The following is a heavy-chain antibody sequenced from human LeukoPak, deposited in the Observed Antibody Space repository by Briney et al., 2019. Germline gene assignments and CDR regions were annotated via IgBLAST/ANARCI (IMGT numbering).Heavy chain of an antibody. J-gene: IGHJ1*01. V-gene: IGHV3-7*01. Sequence: PGGSLRLSCAASGFTFSSYWMSWVRQAPGKGLEWVANIKQDGSEKYYVDSVKGRFTISRDNAKNSLYLQMNSLRAEDTAVYYCARVWYSSGWYGEYFQHWGQSTLVTVSS. CDR1: GFTFSSYW. D-gene: IGHD6-19*01. CDR3: ARVWYSSGWYGEYFQH. CDR2: IKQDGSEK.